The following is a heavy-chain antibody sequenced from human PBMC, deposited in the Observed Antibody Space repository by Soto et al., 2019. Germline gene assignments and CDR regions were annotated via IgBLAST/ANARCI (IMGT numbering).Heavy chain of an antibody. V-gene: IGHV4-30-2*01. J-gene: IGHJ6*02. D-gene: IGHD4-17*01. Sequence: SETLSLTCAVSGGSISSGGYSWSWIRQPPGKGLEWIGYIYHSGSTYYNPSLKSRVTISVDTSKNQFSLKLSSVTAADTAVYYCARAYGPTEYYYYGMDVWGQGTTVTVSS. CDR2: IYHSGST. CDR3: ARAYGPTEYYYYGMDV. CDR1: GGSISSGGYS.